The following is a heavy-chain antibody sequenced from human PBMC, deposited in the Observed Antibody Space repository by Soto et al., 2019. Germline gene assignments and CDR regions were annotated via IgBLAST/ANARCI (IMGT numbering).Heavy chain of an antibody. CDR2: INHSGRV. CDR1: GGSFSGHS. J-gene: IGHJ5*01. V-gene: IGHV4-34*01. CDR3: STRDYDTTGYYRLDT. Sequence: SETLSLTCAVYGGSFSGHSWTWIRQSPGKGLEWTGDINHSGRVNYSPSLKSRVTISLDTSKNQFSLTLSAVTAADTATYYCSTRDYDTTGYYRLDTWGQGTLVTVSS. D-gene: IGHD3-22*01.